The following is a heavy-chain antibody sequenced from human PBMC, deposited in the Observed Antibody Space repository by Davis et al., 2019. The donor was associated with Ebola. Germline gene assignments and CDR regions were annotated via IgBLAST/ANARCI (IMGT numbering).Heavy chain of an antibody. J-gene: IGHJ4*02. CDR3: ARAGGQWLAPDY. CDR1: GFSVSSNY. D-gene: IGHD6-19*01. Sequence: GESLKISCAASGFSVSSNYMSWVRQAPGKGLVWVSHINSDGSSTRYADSVKGRVTISRDNAKNTLYLQMNSLRDEDTAVYYCARAGGQWLAPDYWGQGTLVTVSS. V-gene: IGHV3-74*01. CDR2: INSDGSST.